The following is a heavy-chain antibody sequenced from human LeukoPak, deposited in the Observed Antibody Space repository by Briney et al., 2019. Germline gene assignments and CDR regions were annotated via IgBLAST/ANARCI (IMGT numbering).Heavy chain of an antibody. D-gene: IGHD1-26*01. CDR2: IYPGDSDT. V-gene: IGHV5-51*01. J-gene: IGHJ4*02. Sequence: GESLKISCKGSGYRFTRYWIGWVRQMPGKGLEWMGIIYPGDSDTRYSPSFQGQVTISADKSISTAYLQWSSLKASDTAMYYCATGSSSALYYFDYWGQGTLVTVSS. CDR3: ATGSSSALYYFDY. CDR1: GYRFTRYW.